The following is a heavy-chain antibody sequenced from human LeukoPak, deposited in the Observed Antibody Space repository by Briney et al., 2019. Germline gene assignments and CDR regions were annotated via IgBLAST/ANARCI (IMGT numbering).Heavy chain of an antibody. V-gene: IGHV3-30-3*01. J-gene: IGHJ4*02. D-gene: IGHD3-16*01. CDR3: AKDGPTWGSYFHY. CDR1: GFTFSSYA. Sequence: GGSLRLSCAASGFTFSSYAMHWVRQAPAKGLEWVAVISYDGSNKYYADSVKGRFTISRDNSKNTLYLQMNSLRAEDTALYYCAKDGPTWGSYFHYWGQGTLVTVSS. CDR2: ISYDGSNK.